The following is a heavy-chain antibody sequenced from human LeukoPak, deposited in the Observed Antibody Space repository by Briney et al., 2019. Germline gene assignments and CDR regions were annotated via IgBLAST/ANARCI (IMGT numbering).Heavy chain of an antibody. CDR1: GFTFSSEA. CDR2: ISPAGGTT. Sequence: PGGSLRLSCTVSGFTFSSEAMGWVRQLPGGGLEWVSTISPAGGTTYYAESMKGRFTISRDNSKNTLYLQMNSLRAEDTAVYYCAKSIDYDILTGSGDYWGQGTLVTVSS. V-gene: IGHV3-23*01. J-gene: IGHJ4*02. D-gene: IGHD3-9*01. CDR3: AKSIDYDILTGSGDY.